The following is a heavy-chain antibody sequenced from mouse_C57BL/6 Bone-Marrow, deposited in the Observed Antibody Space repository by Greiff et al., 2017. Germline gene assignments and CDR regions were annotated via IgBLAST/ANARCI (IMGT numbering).Heavy chain of an antibody. Sequence: VQLKESGPGLVKPSPSLSLTCSVTGYSITSGYYWNWVRQFPGNKLEWMGYISYDGSNNYNPSLKNRISITRDTSKNQFFLKLNSVTTEDTATYYCAREGEFITTVVADYWGQGTTLTVSS. CDR2: ISYDGSN. V-gene: IGHV3-6*01. J-gene: IGHJ2*01. D-gene: IGHD1-1*01. CDR1: GYSITSGYY. CDR3: AREGEFITTVVADY.